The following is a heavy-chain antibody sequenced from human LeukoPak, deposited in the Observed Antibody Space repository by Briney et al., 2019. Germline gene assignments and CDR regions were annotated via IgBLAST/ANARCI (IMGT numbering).Heavy chain of an antibody. V-gene: IGHV3-48*02. CDR1: GFIFSSYS. D-gene: IGHD7-27*01. CDR2: ISSSSSTI. Sequence: PGGSLRLSCAASGFIFSSYSMNWVRQAPGKGLEWVSCISSSSSTIYYAASVKGRFTISRDNAKNSLYLQMNSLRDEDTAVYYCARDLFKTGDLAGWGQGTLVTVSS. J-gene: IGHJ4*02. CDR3: ARDLFKTGDLAG.